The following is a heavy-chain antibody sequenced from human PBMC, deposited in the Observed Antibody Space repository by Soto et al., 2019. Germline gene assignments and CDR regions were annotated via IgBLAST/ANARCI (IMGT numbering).Heavy chain of an antibody. CDR2: IYYSGST. CDR1: GGSVSSGSYY. Sequence: QVQLQESGPGLVKPSETLSLTCTVSGGSVSSGSYYWSWIRQPPGKGLEWIGYIYYSGSTNYNPSLMSRVTISVDTSKNQFSLKLSSVTAADTAVYSCARGYCSGGSCSYYYGMDVWGQGTTVTVSS. J-gene: IGHJ6*02. CDR3: ARGYCSGGSCSYYYGMDV. V-gene: IGHV4-61*01. D-gene: IGHD2-15*01.